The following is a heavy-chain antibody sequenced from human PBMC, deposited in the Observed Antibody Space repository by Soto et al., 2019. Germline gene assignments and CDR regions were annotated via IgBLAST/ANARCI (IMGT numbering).Heavy chain of an antibody. J-gene: IGHJ5*02. D-gene: IGHD7-27*01. CDR3: ARGVLANWGPENWFDP. CDR1: GVSISGSRYY. Sequence: SETLSLTCTVSGVSISGSRYYWGWIRQPPGRGLEWIGNIYYSGSTYYNPSLKSRVTISVDTSQNQFSLKLSSVTAADTAVYYCARGVLANWGPENWFDPWGQGTLVTVSS. V-gene: IGHV4-39*07. CDR2: IYYSGST.